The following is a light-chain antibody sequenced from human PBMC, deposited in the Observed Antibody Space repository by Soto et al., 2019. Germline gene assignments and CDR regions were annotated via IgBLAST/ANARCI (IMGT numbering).Light chain of an antibody. CDR2: AAS. CDR3: QQSYRMPYT. Sequence: DVQMTQSPSSLSPSVGDRVTITCRTSQKIDTYLNWYQHKPGRAPNLLIYAASSLQWVVPSRFSGSRTGTDLTLTISSLQPEDFATYYCQQSYRMPYTFGQTTRLEIK. CDR1: QKIDTY. V-gene: IGKV1-39*01. J-gene: IGKJ2*01.